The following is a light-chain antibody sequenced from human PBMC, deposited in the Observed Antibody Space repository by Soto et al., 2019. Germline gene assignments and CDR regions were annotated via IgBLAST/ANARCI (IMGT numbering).Light chain of an antibody. CDR1: QNIGNK. Sequence: ILLTQSPGTLSVSPGERATLSCRASQNIGNKVGWYQQKPGQAPRLLIYGASTRATGIPARFSGSGSGTEFTLTISYLRPEDSAVYFCQQYHDWVTFGGGTKVDIK. V-gene: IGKV3D-15*01. CDR3: QQYHDWVT. J-gene: IGKJ4*01. CDR2: GAS.